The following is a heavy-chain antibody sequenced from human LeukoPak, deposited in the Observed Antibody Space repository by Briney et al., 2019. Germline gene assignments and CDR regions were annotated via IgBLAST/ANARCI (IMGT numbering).Heavy chain of an antibody. D-gene: IGHD3-10*01. J-gene: IGHJ3*02. V-gene: IGHV4-59*08. CDR2: IYYSGST. CDR3: ARHSRKLLWFGELLSNDAFDI. CDR1: GGSISSYY. Sequence: SETLSLTRTVSGGSISSYYWSWIRQPPGKGLEWIGYIYYSGSTNYNPSLKSRVTISVDTSKNQFSLKLSSVTAADTAVYYCARHSRKLLWFGELLSNDAFDIWGQGTMVTVSS.